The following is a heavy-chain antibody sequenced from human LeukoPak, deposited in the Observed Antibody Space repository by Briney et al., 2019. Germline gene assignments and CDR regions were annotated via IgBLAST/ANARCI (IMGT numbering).Heavy chain of an antibody. CDR1: GGSISSSSYY. CDR3: ARADYSSSPEGWFDP. D-gene: IGHD6-6*01. V-gene: IGHV4-39*07. Sequence: SETLSLTCTVSGGSISSSSYYWGWIRQPPGKGLEWIGSIYYSGSTYYNPSLKSRVTISVDTSKNQFSLKLSSVTAADTAVYYCARADYSSSPEGWFDPWGQGTLVTVSS. J-gene: IGHJ5*02. CDR2: IYYSGST.